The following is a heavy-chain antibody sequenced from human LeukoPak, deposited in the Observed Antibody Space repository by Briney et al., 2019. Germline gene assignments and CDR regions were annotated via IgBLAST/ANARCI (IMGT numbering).Heavy chain of an antibody. D-gene: IGHD6-13*01. V-gene: IGHV7-4-1*02. CDR3: ARDSAGIAAAGTEYFQH. CDR1: GYTFTSYA. Sequence: ASVKVSCKASGYTFTSYAMNWVRQAPGQGLEWMGWINTNTGNPTYAQGFTGRFVFSLDTSVSTAYLQISSLKAEDTAVYYCARDSAGIAAAGTEYFQHWGQGTLVTVSS. CDR2: INTNTGNP. J-gene: IGHJ1*01.